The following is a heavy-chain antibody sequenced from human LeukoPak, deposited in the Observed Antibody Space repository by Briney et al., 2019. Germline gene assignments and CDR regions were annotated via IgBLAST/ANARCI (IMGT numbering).Heavy chain of an antibody. Sequence: PGGSLRLSCAASGFTFSSYAMSWVRQAPGKGLEWVSAISGSGGSTYYADSVKGRFTISRDNSKNTVYLQMNSLRAEDTAVYYCAKDRDYLRYSGHSVYDYWGQGTLVTVSS. CDR3: AKDRDYLRYSGHSVYDY. CDR1: GFTFSSYA. J-gene: IGHJ4*02. D-gene: IGHD2-15*01. CDR2: ISGSGGST. V-gene: IGHV3-23*01.